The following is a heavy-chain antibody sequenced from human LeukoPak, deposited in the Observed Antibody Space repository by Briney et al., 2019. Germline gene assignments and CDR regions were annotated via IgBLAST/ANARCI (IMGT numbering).Heavy chain of an antibody. J-gene: IGHJ4*02. CDR1: GESLNYYY. V-gene: IGHV4-34*12. CDR2: IFNGKTI. D-gene: IGHD4-23*01. Sequence: SDTLSLTCAVYGESLNYYYWSWIRQSPGKGLEWIGDIFNGKTINYNPSLKSRVTISAATSSQQFSLNLKSVTAADTAVYFCASGAWAARLNSWAQGALVIVSS. CDR3: ASGAWAARLNS.